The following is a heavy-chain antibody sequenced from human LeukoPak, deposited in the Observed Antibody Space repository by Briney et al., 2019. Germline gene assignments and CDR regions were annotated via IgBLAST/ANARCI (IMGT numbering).Heavy chain of an antibody. V-gene: IGHV4-39*07. D-gene: IGHD5-18*01. CDR2: IFCSGST. CDR1: GDSIRSSSYY. Sequence: SETLSLTCTVSGDSIRSSSYYWAWIRQPPGKGLEWIGNIFCSGSTYYNPSLKSRVSISVDMSKNQFSLKLSSVTAADTAVYYCARDRSGYSYSQYFNMWGQGTMVTVSP. J-gene: IGHJ3*02. CDR3: ARDRSGYSYSQYFNM.